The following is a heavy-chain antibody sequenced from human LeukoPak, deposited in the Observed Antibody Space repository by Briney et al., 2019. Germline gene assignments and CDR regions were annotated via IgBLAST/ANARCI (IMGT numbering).Heavy chain of an antibody. D-gene: IGHD2/OR15-2a*01. CDR2: ISPGGGTT. V-gene: IGHV3-23*01. CDR1: GFAFGSEA. J-gene: IGHJ6*03. CDR3: AKDREYYEGFYYYYYMDV. Sequence: GGSLRLSCAVSGFAFGSEAMSWVRQSPARGLERVASISPGGGTTYYADYVKGRFTISRDNSNNTLYVQMNSLRAEDTAVYYCAKDREYYEGFYYYYYMDVWGKGTTVTVSS.